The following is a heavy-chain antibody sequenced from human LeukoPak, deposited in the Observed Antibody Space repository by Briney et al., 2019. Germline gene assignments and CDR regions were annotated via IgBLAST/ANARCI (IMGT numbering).Heavy chain of an antibody. CDR3: ARPYQLLSWFDP. CDR2: INHSGTT. J-gene: IGHJ5*02. CDR1: GGSFSGYY. D-gene: IGHD2-2*01. Sequence: SETLSLTCAVYGGSFSGYYWSWIRQPPGKGLEWIGEINHSGTTYYNPSLKSRVTISVDTSKNQFSLKLSSVTAADTAVYYCARPYQLLSWFDPWGQGTLVTVSS. V-gene: IGHV4-34*01.